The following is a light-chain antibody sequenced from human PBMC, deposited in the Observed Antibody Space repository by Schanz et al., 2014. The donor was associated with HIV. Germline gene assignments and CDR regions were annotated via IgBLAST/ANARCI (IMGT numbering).Light chain of an antibody. Sequence: EIVMTQSPATLSVSPGERATLSCRASQSVSSNLAWYQQKPGQAPRLLIYDASTRATGIPDRFSGSGSGTDFTLTISRLEPEDFAVYYCQQYGSSLPTFGQGTKVEIK. V-gene: IGKV3-20*01. CDR1: QSVSSN. CDR2: DAS. J-gene: IGKJ1*01. CDR3: QQYGSSLPT.